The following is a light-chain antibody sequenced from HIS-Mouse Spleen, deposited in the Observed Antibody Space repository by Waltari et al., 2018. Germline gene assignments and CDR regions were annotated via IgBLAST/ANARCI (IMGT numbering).Light chain of an antibody. V-gene: IGLV2-23*01. CDR1: SSHVGSYNL. CDR2: EGS. CDR3: CSYAGSSTHVV. J-gene: IGLJ2*01. Sequence: QSALTQPASVSGSPGQSITIPCTGTSSHVGSYNLVPWYQPPPGKAPKLMIYEGSKRPSGVSNRFSGSKSGNTASLTISGLQAEDEADYYCCSYAGSSTHVVFGGGTKLTVL.